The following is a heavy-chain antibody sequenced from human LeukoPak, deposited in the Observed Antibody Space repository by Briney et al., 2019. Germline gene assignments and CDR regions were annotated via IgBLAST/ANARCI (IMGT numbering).Heavy chain of an antibody. CDR2: IYYTGST. V-gene: IGHV4-61*01. CDR1: GGSVSRGSYY. CDR3: ARVLDSSGWYSFDY. J-gene: IGHJ4*02. D-gene: IGHD6-19*01. Sequence: SETLSLTCSVSGGSVSRGSYYWSWIRQPPGKGLECIGYIYYTGSTNYNPSLKSRVTISVDTSKNQFSLKLSSVTAADTAVYYCARVLDSSGWYSFDYWGQGTLVTVSS.